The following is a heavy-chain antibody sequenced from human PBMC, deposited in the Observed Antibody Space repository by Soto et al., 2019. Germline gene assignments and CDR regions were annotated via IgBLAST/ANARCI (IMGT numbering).Heavy chain of an antibody. CDR2: ISSSGSTI. J-gene: IGHJ6*02. Sequence: PGGSLRLSCAASGFTFSYYYMSWIRQSPGKGLEWVSYISSSGSTIYYADSVKGRFTISRDNAKNSLYLQMNSLRAEDTAVYYCARGDSRITIFGVVPQYGMDVWGQGTTVTVSS. D-gene: IGHD3-3*01. V-gene: IGHV3-11*01. CDR1: GFTFSYYY. CDR3: ARGDSRITIFGVVPQYGMDV.